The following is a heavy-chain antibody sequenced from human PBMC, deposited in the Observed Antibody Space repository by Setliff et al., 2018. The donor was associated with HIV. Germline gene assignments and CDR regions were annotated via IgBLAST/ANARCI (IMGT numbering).Heavy chain of an antibody. CDR3: ASHIVVLTTTNFVRKNAFDI. J-gene: IGHJ3*02. CDR1: GFTFSSYW. Sequence: GGSLRLSCTASGFTFSSYWMTWARQAPGKGLEWVASIKHDGGEAHYVDSLKGRFTISRDNPKNSLYLQMNSLKIEDTAIYYCASHIVVLTTTNFVRKNAFDIWGQGTKVTVSS. V-gene: IGHV3-7*05. CDR2: IKHDGGEA. D-gene: IGHD2-21*02.